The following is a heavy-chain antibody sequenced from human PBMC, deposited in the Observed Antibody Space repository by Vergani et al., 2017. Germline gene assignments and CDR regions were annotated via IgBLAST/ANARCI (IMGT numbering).Heavy chain of an antibody. CDR2: FSSSGSP. CDR1: GDSISRRHYY. CDR3: ARPVGPSAIADGYHV. D-gene: IGHD3-10*01. V-gene: IGHV4-39*02. Sequence: QLQLQESGPGLMKPSETLSLSCRVSGDSISRRHYYWGFIRQPPGKGLEWIGSFSSSGSPDYNPTLKSRLAFSVDTSKNLFSLRQKSVTATDTGMYYCARPVGPSAIADGYHVWGQGTMVTVS. J-gene: IGHJ3*01.